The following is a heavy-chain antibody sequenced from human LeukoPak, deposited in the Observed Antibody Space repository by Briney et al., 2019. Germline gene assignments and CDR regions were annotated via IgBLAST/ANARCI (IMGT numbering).Heavy chain of an antibody. CDR1: GFTFSSYS. V-gene: IGHV3-21*01. CDR2: ISSSSSYI. D-gene: IGHD5-24*01. Sequence: GGSLRLSCAASGFTFSSYSMNWVRQAPGKGLEWVSSISSSSSYIYYADSVKGRFTISRDNAKNSLYLQMNSLRAEDTAVYYCARDREMPTITGSLLDYWGQGILVTVSS. J-gene: IGHJ4*02. CDR3: ARDREMPTITGSLLDY.